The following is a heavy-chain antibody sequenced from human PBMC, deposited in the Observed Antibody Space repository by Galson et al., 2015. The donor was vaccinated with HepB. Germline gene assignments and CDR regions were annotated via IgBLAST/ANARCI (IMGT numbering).Heavy chain of an antibody. Sequence: SLRLSCAASGFTFSSYAMSWVRQAPGKGLEWVSAISGSGGSTYYADSVKGRFTISRDNSKNTLYLQMNSLRAEDTAVYYCTKVWSEGVPGGVLVGFDPWGQGTLVTVSS. CDR1: GFTFSSYA. J-gene: IGHJ5*02. D-gene: IGHD2-8*02. V-gene: IGHV3-23*01. CDR2: ISGSGGST. CDR3: TKVWSEGVPGGVLVGFDP.